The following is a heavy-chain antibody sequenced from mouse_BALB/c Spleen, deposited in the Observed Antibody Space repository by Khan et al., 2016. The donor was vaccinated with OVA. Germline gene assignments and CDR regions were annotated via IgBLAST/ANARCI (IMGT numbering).Heavy chain of an antibody. CDR2: LRYSGST. CDR3: ARTARIKY. D-gene: IGHD1-2*01. Sequence: EVQLQESGPGLVKPSPSLSLTCTVTGYSIPSGYGWNWIRQFPGNKLEWMGYLRYSGSTNYNPSLKSRNSITRDTSKNQFFLQLNSVTTEDTATYYCARTARIKYWGQGTTLTVSS. CDR1: GYSIPSGYG. J-gene: IGHJ2*01. V-gene: IGHV3-1*02.